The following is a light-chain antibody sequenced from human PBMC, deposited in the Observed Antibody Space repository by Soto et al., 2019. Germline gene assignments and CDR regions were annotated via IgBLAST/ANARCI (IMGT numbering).Light chain of an antibody. V-gene: IGLV1-40*01. CDR3: QSYDSSLSGHWV. Sequence: QSVLTQPPSVSGAPGQRVAISCTGTSSNIGAGYDVHWYQQLPGTAPKLLIYANSNRPSGVPDRFSGSKSGTSASLVITGLQAEDEADYFCQSYDSSLSGHWVFGGGTKLTVL. CDR1: SSNIGAGYD. CDR2: ANS. J-gene: IGLJ3*02.